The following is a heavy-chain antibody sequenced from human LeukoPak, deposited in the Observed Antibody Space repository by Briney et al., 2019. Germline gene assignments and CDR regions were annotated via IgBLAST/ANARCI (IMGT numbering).Heavy chain of an antibody. V-gene: IGHV4-38-2*02. CDR3: AGPGGSWAYDY. D-gene: IGHD3-16*01. CDR2: ISYSAIT. Sequence: SETLSLTCTVSGYSINDGSYGGWIRQPPGKGLEWIGYISYSAITNYNPALKSRVTISIDTSKNQFSLKLSSVTAADTAVYYCAGPGGSWAYDYWGQGTLVTVSS. J-gene: IGHJ4*02. CDR1: GYSINDGSY.